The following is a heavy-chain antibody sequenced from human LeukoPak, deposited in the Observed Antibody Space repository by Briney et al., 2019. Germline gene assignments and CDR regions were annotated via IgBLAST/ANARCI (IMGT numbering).Heavy chain of an antibody. Sequence: QTGGSLRLSCAASGFTFSSYGMHWVRQAPGKGLEWVAVISHDGSNKYYADSVKGRFTISRDNSKNTLYLQMNSLRAEDTAVYYCAKGTYDFWSGYHEYYYYGMDVWGQGTTVTVSS. V-gene: IGHV3-30*18. CDR1: GFTFSSYG. CDR2: ISHDGSNK. J-gene: IGHJ6*02. D-gene: IGHD3-3*01. CDR3: AKGTYDFWSGYHEYYYYGMDV.